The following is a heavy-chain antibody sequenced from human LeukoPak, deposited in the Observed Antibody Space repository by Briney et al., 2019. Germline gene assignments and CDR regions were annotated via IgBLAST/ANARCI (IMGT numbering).Heavy chain of an antibody. Sequence: ASVKVSCKASGYTFTGYYMHWVRQAPGQGLEWMGWINPNSGGTNYAQKFQGRVTMTRDTSISTAYMELSRLRSDDTAVYYCARASSSEYVFDYFDHWGQGTLVTVSS. V-gene: IGHV1-2*02. CDR3: ARASSSEYVFDYFDH. CDR2: INPNSGGT. D-gene: IGHD3-16*01. CDR1: GYTFTGYY. J-gene: IGHJ4*02.